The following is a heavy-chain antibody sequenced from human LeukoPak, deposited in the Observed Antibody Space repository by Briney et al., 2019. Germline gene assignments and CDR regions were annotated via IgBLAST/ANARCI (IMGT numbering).Heavy chain of an antibody. CDR2: IRYDGSNK. Sequence: GGSLRLSCAASGFTFSIYGMYWVRQAPGKGLEWVAFIRYDGSNKYYADSVKGRFTISRHNSKNTLYLQMNSLRVEDTAVYYCAKDYNILTGYYVNWFDPWGQGTLVTVSS. CDR1: GFTFSIYG. D-gene: IGHD3-9*01. J-gene: IGHJ5*02. CDR3: AKDYNILTGYYVNWFDP. V-gene: IGHV3-30*02.